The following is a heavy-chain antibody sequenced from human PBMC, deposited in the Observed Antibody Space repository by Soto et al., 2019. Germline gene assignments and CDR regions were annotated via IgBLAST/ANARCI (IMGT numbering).Heavy chain of an antibody. CDR1: GFTFSSYA. CDR3: ARDRDGDYDY. J-gene: IGHJ4*02. Sequence: EVPLVESGGGLVQPGGSLRLSCAASGFTFSSYAMHWVRQAPGKGLEYVSAISSNGGSTYYANSVKGRFTISRDNSKNTLYLQMGSLRAEDMAVYYCARDRDGDYDYWGQGTLVTVSS. D-gene: IGHD4-17*01. CDR2: ISSNGGST. V-gene: IGHV3-64*01.